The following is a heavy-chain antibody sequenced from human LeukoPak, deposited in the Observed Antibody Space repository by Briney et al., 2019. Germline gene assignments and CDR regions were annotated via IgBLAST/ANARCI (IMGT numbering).Heavy chain of an antibody. CDR3: AKDREFDFWSGYQVPFDY. D-gene: IGHD3-3*01. J-gene: IGHJ4*02. Sequence: PGGSLRLSCAASGLTFSSYAMHWVRQAPGKGLEWVAVISYDASNKYYADSVKGRFTISRDNSKNTLYLQMNSLRAEDTAVYYCAKDREFDFWSGYQVPFDYWGQGTLVTVSS. CDR2: ISYDASNK. CDR1: GLTFSSYA. V-gene: IGHV3-30-3*01.